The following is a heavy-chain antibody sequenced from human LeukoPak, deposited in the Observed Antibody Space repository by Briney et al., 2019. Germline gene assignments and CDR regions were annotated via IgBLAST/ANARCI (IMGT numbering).Heavy chain of an antibody. CDR2: INPNSGGT. CDR3: AADYVGYDFWSGYYQGYYYMDV. CDR1: GYTFTGYY. J-gene: IGHJ6*03. V-gene: IGHV1-2*02. D-gene: IGHD3-3*01. Sequence: ASVKVSCKASGYTFTGYYMHWVRQAPGQGLEWMGWINPNSGGTNYAQKFQGRVTMTRDTSISTAYMELSRLRSDDTAVYYCAADYVGYDFWSGYYQGYYYMDVWGKGTTVTVSS.